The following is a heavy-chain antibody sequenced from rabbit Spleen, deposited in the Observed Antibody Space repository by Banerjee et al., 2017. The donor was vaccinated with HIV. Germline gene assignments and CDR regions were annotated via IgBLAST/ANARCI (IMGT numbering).Heavy chain of an antibody. Sequence: LVEYGGDLVQPGASLTLTCTASGFDFSAYTFMCWVRQAPGKGLEWIACIYTGSSDSTVYAGWAKGRFTISRTSSTTVTLQMTSLTAADTATYFCARSDSGDFKGWNLWGQGTLVTVS. J-gene: IGHJ4*01. V-gene: IGHV1S40*01. CDR2: IYTGSSDST. CDR3: ARSDSGDFKGWNL. CDR1: GFDFSAYTF. D-gene: IGHD1-1*01.